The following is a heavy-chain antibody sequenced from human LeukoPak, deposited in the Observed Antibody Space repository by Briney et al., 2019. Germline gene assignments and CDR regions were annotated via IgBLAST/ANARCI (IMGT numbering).Heavy chain of an antibody. CDR1: GYTFTTYA. D-gene: IGHD2-2*01. Sequence: ASVKVSCKASGYTFTTYAMNWVRQAPGQGLEWMGWINTNTATPTYAQGFTGRFVFSLDTSVSTAYLQISSLKAADSAVYYCTRGFHQPLDYWGQGTLVTVSS. J-gene: IGHJ4*02. CDR3: TRGFHQPLDY. V-gene: IGHV7-4-1*02. CDR2: INTNTATP.